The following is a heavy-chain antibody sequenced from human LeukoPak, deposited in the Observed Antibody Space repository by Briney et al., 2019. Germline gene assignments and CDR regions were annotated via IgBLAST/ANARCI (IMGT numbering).Heavy chain of an antibody. D-gene: IGHD2-2*01. CDR1: GGSISSYY. Sequence: PSETLSLTCTVSGGSISSYYWSWIRQPAGKGLEWIGRIYTSGSTNYSPSLKSRVTISVDKSKNQFSLKLSSVTAADTAVYYCARSGYCSSTSCYAVDYFDYWGQGTLVTVSS. J-gene: IGHJ4*02. CDR3: ARSGYCSSTSCYAVDYFDY. V-gene: IGHV4-4*07. CDR2: IYTSGST.